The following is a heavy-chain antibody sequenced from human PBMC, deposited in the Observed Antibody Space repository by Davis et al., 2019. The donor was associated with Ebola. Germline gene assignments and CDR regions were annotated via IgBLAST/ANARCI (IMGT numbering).Heavy chain of an antibody. V-gene: IGHV3-30*18. CDR3: AKGTVEMNSYFDY. J-gene: IGHJ4*02. D-gene: IGHD5-24*01. CDR2: ISYDGSNK. Sequence: GESLKISCAASGFIFSSYGMHWVRQAPGKGLEWVAVISYDGSNKYYADSVKGRFTISRDNSKNTLYLQMNSLKAEETAVYYCAKGTVEMNSYFDYWGQGTLVTVSS. CDR1: GFIFSSYG.